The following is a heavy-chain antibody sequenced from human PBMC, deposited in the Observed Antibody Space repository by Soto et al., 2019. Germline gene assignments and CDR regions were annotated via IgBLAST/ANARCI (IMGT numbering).Heavy chain of an antibody. CDR2: ISSSSSYT. Sequence: GGSLRLSCTPSGFTFSDYYMSWIRQAPGKGLEWVSYISSSSSYTNYADSVKGRFTISRDNAKNSLYLQMNSLRAEDTAVYYCARGGAEAAYYYYGMDVWGQGTTVTVSS. V-gene: IGHV3-11*06. CDR3: ARGGAEAAYYYYGMDV. D-gene: IGHD3-16*01. J-gene: IGHJ6*02. CDR1: GFTFSDYY.